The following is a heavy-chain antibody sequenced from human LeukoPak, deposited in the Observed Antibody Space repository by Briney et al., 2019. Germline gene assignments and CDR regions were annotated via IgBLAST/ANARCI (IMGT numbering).Heavy chain of an antibody. J-gene: IGHJ6*03. CDR2: ISAYNGNT. CDR3: ARSYSSSPYTMIYYYYMDV. Sequence: PWASVKVSCKASGYTFTSYGISWVRQAPGQGLEWMGWISAYNGNTNYAQKLQGRVTMATDTSTSTAYMELRSLRSDDTAVYYCARSYSSSPYTMIYYYYMDVWGKGTTVTVSS. V-gene: IGHV1-18*01. CDR1: GYTFTSYG. D-gene: IGHD6-6*01.